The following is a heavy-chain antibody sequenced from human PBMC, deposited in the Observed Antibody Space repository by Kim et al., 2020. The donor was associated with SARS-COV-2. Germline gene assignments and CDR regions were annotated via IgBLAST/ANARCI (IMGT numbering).Heavy chain of an antibody. CDR2: IKSKTDGGTT. J-gene: IGHJ6*02. V-gene: IGHV3-15*01. Sequence: GGSLRLSCAASGFTFSNAWMSWVRQAPGKGLEWVGRIKSKTDGGTTDYAAPVKGRFTISRDDSKNTLYLQMNSLKTEDTAVYYCTTLPMVRGVIFFYYYGMDVWGQGTTVTVSS. D-gene: IGHD3-10*01. CDR1: GFTFSNAW. CDR3: TTLPMVRGVIFFYYYGMDV.